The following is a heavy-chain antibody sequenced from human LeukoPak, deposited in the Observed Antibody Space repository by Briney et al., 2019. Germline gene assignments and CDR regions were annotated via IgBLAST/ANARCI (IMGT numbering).Heavy chain of an antibody. CDR3: ARLTGRGGYKTKYFFDY. J-gene: IGHJ4*02. Sequence: PSETLSLTCTVSGGSISSSGYFWGWVRQPPGKGLEWIGSIYYSGSTYYSPSLKSRVIISVDTSKNQFSLRLNSVTAADTAVYYCARLTGRGGYKTKYFFDYWGQGTLVTVSS. CDR1: GGSISSSGYF. CDR2: IYYSGST. D-gene: IGHD5-24*01. V-gene: IGHV4-39*01.